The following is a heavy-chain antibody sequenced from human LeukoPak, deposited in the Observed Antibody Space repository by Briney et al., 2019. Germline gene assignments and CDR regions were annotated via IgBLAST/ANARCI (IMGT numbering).Heavy chain of an antibody. Sequence: PGGSLRLSCAASGFTVSSNYMSWVRQAPGKGLEWVSVIYSGGSTYYADSVKGRFTISKDNSKNTLYLQMNSLRAEDTAVYYCARGRSSSWYYYFDYWGQGTLVTVSS. D-gene: IGHD6-13*01. CDR1: GFTVSSNY. J-gene: IGHJ4*02. CDR3: ARGRSSSWYYYFDY. CDR2: IYSGGST. V-gene: IGHV3-53*01.